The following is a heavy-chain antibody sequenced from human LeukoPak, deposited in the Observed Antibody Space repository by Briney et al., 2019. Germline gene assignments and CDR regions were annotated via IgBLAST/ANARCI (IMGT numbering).Heavy chain of an antibody. Sequence: SETLSLTCTVSGGSISSSSYYWGWIRQPPGKGLEWIGSIYYSGSTYYNPSLKSRVTISVDTSKNQFSLKLSSVTAADMAVYYCARPVYYYDSSGYYSYNWFDPWGQGTLVTVSS. D-gene: IGHD3-22*01. CDR2: IYYSGST. CDR3: ARPVYYYDSSGYYSYNWFDP. CDR1: GGSISSSSYY. J-gene: IGHJ5*02. V-gene: IGHV4-39*01.